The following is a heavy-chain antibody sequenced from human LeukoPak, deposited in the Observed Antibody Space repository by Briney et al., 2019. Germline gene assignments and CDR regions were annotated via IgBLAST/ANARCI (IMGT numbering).Heavy chain of an antibody. V-gene: IGHV4-34*01. Sequence: SETLSLTCAVYGGSFSGYYWSWIRQPPGKGLEWIGEINHSGSTNYNPSLKSRVTISVDTSKNQFSLKLSSATAADTAVYYCARAKGRITIFGVATDYWGQGTLVTVSS. CDR3: ARAKGRITIFGVATDY. J-gene: IGHJ4*02. CDR1: GGSFSGYY. CDR2: INHSGST. D-gene: IGHD3-3*01.